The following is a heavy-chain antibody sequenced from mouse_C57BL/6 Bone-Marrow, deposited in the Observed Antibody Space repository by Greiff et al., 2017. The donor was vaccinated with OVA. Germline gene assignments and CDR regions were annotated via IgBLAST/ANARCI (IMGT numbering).Heavy chain of an antibody. V-gene: IGHV1-81*01. CDR3: ARDDYDGFAY. Sequence: VQLQQSGAELVRPGASVKLSCKASGYTFTSYGISWVKQRPGQGLEWIGEIYPRSGDTYYNEKFKGKATLTADKSSSTAYMELRSLTSEDSAVYFCARDDYDGFAYWGQGTLVTVSA. D-gene: IGHD2-4*01. CDR1: GYTFTSYG. CDR2: IYPRSGDT. J-gene: IGHJ3*01.